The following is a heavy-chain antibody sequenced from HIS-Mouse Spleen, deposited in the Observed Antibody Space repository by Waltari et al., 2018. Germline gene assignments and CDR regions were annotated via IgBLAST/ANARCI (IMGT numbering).Heavy chain of an antibody. CDR1: GGSISSSSYY. D-gene: IGHD6-13*01. V-gene: IGHV4-39*07. J-gene: IGHJ2*01. CDR3: AREIPYSSSWYDWYFDL. Sequence: QLQLQESGPGLVKPSETLSLTCTVSGGSISSSSYYWGWIRQPPGKGLEWLWSIDYSGSTYYNPSLKSRVTISVDTSKNQFSLKLSSVTAADTAVYYCAREIPYSSSWYDWYFDLWGRGTLVTVSS. CDR2: IDYSGST.